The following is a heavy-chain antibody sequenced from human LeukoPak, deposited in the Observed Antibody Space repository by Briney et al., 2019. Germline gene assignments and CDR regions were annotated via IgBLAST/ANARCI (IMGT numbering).Heavy chain of an antibody. CDR3: AKSLGYCSGGSRCTFDI. V-gene: IGHV3-23*01. CDR2: ISGSGGST. CDR1: GFTFSSYA. D-gene: IGHD2-15*01. Sequence: GGSLRLSCAASGFTFSSYAMSWVRQAPGKGLEWVSAISGSGGSTYHADSVKGRFTISRDNSKQKLYLQMNSLRAEDTAVYHCAKSLGYCSGGSRCTFDIWGQGTMVTVSS. J-gene: IGHJ3*02.